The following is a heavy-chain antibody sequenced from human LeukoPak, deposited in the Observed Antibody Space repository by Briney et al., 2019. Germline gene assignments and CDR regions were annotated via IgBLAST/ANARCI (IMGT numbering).Heavy chain of an antibody. CDR1: GGTFSSYA. J-gene: IGHJ4*02. D-gene: IGHD3-16*02. V-gene: IGHV1-69*04. CDR3: AGYDYVWGSYRSRFDY. CDR2: IIPILGIA. Sequence: ASVKVSCKASGGTFSSYAISWVRQAPGQGLEWMGRIIPILGIANYAQKFQGRVTITADESTSTAYMELSSLRSEDTAVYYCAGYDYVWGSYRSRFDYWGQGTLVTVSS.